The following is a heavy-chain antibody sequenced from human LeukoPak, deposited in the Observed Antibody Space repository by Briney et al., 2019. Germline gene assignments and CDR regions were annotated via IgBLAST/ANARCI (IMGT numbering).Heavy chain of an antibody. CDR1: GFTFDDYA. V-gene: IGHV3-9*01. CDR2: ISWNSGSI. D-gene: IGHD4-17*01. Sequence: PGGSLRLSCAASGFTFDDYAMHWVRQAPGKGLEWVSGISWNSGSIGYADSVKGRFTISRDNAQKSLSLQMKSLRAEDTAVYYCARGSGDLDNWGQGTLVTVSS. CDR3: ARGSGDLDN. J-gene: IGHJ4*02.